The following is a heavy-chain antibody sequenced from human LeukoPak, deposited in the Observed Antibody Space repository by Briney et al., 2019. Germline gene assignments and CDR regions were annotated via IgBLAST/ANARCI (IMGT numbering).Heavy chain of an antibody. V-gene: IGHV1-69*05. D-gene: IGHD1-7*01. CDR2: NIPIFDTA. CDR3: ARDPGGITGNTGWFDP. J-gene: IGHJ5*02. CDR1: GGTFSSYA. Sequence: ASVKVSCKASGGTFSSYAISWVRQAPGQGLEWMGGNIPIFDTANYAQRFQGRVTITTDESTSTAYMELSSLRSEDTAVYYCARDPGGITGNTGWFDPWGQGTLVTVSS.